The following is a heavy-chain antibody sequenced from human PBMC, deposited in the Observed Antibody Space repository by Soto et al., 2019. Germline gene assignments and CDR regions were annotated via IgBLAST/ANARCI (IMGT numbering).Heavy chain of an antibody. CDR3: AKARGLLIAARPTNY. CDR2: ISGSGGST. D-gene: IGHD6-6*01. J-gene: IGHJ4*02. V-gene: IGHV3-23*01. CDR1: EFTFSSYA. Sequence: PGGSLRLSCAASEFTFSSYAMSWVRQAPGKGLEWVSAISGSGGSTYYADSVKGRFTISRDNSKNTLYLQMNSLRAEDTAVYYCAKARGLLIAARPTNYWGQGTLVTVSS.